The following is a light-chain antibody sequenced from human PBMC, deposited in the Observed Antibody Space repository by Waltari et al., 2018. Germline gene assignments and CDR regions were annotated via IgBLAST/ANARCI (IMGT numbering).Light chain of an antibody. V-gene: IGKV3-20*01. Sequence: EIVLTQSPGTLSLSPGERGTLSCRASQSVSRFLAWYQQKPGQAPRLLIYGASTRATGIPDRFSGSGSGTDFSLTISRLEPEDCAVYYCQKYDRLPVTFGQGTKVEIK. CDR3: QKYDRLPVT. CDR2: GAS. J-gene: IGKJ1*01. CDR1: QSVSRF.